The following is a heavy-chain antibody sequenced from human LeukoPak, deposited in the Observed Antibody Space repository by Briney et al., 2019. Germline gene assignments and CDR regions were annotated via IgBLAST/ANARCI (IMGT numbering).Heavy chain of an antibody. CDR3: ARGGHSGSFDF. D-gene: IGHD1-26*01. V-gene: IGHV3-30*03. CDR2: ISYDGSNK. J-gene: IGHJ4*02. Sequence: GGSLRLSCAASGFTFSSYGMHWVRQAPGKGLEWVAVISYDGSNKYYADSVKGRFTISRDNSKNTLFLQVNSLRAEDTAMYYCARGGHSGSFDFWGRGTLVTVSS. CDR1: GFTFSSYG.